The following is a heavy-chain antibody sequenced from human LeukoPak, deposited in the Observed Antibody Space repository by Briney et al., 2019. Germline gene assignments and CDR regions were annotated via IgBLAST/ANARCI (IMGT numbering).Heavy chain of an antibody. J-gene: IGHJ3*02. CDR1: GGTFSSYA. Sequence: GASVKASCKASGGTFSSYAISWVRQAPGQGLEWMGGIIPIFGTANYAQKFQGRVTSTADKSTSTAYMELSSLRSEDTAVYYCARGRWLVDDAFDIWGQGTMVTVSS. CDR2: IIPIFGTA. D-gene: IGHD6-19*01. V-gene: IGHV1-69*06. CDR3: ARGRWLVDDAFDI.